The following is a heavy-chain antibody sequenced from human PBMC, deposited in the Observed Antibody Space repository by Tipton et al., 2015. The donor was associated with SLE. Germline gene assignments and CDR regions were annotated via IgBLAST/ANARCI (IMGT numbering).Heavy chain of an antibody. Sequence: SLRLSCAASGFSFSTYWMTWVRQAPGKGLEWVANIKEDGSETYYVDSVKGRFTISRDNAKNSLYLQMNSLRAEDTAVYYCATQGYYYGSGNYYNFYYYGMDVWGQGTTVTVSS. CDR2: IKEDGSET. J-gene: IGHJ6*02. CDR1: GFSFSTYW. D-gene: IGHD3-10*01. CDR3: ATQGYYYGSGNYYNFYYYGMDV. V-gene: IGHV3-7*01.